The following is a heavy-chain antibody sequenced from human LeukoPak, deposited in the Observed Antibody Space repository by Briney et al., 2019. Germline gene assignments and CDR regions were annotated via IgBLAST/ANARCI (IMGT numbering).Heavy chain of an antibody. V-gene: IGHV3-48*03. Sequence: GALRLSCAASGFTFSSYEMNWVRQAPGKGLEWVSYISSSGSTIYYADSVKGRFTISRDNAKNSLYLQMNSLRAEDTAVYYCARGSAPKMAYPFDYWGQGTLVTVSS. CDR3: ARGSAPKMAYPFDY. D-gene: IGHD5-24*01. CDR1: GFTFSSYE. CDR2: ISSSGSTI. J-gene: IGHJ4*02.